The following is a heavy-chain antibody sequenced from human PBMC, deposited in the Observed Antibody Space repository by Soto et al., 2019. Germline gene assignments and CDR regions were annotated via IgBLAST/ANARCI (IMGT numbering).Heavy chain of an antibody. Sequence: PGGSLRLSCTTSGFTFGGSGVNWFRQAPGKGLEWIGFIRSETYGGTTDYAASVKGRFTISRDDSNWIAYLQMNSLKTDDAAVYYCARVPMDVSGWIWPESDSWGQGTLVTVSS. CDR3: ARVPMDVSGWIWPESDS. CDR2: IRSETYGGTT. V-gene: IGHV3-49*03. D-gene: IGHD6-25*01. CDR1: GFTFGGSG. J-gene: IGHJ4*02.